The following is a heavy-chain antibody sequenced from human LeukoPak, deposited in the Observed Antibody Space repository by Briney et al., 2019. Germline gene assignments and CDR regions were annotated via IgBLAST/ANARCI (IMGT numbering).Heavy chain of an antibody. CDR1: GYTFTGYY. D-gene: IGHD3-10*01. V-gene: IGHV1-2*06. J-gene: IGHJ4*02. CDR2: INPNSGGT. Sequence: ASVKVSCMASGYTFTGYYMHWVRQAPGQGLEWMGRINPNSGGTNYAQKFQGRVTTTRDTSISTAYMELSRLRSDDTAVYYCARGKVITMVRGTLVDYWGQGTLVTVSS. CDR3: ARGKVITMVRGTLVDY.